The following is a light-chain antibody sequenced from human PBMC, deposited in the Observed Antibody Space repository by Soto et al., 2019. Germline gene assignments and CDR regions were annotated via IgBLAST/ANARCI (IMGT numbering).Light chain of an antibody. CDR1: QDISNY. Sequence: DIQMTQSPSSLSASVGDRVTITCQASQDISNYLNWYQQKPGKAPKLLIYDASNLHHGVPSKFSGSGSGADFTLTINNLQPEDFATYYCQQYNSYPPTFGPGTKVDIK. CDR2: DAS. J-gene: IGKJ3*01. CDR3: QQYNSYPPT. V-gene: IGKV1-16*02.